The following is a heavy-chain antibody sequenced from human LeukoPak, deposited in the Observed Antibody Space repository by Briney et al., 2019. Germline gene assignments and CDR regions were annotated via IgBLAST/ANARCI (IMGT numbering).Heavy chain of an antibody. V-gene: IGHV5-51*01. CDR1: GYSFSDYW. J-gene: IGHJ3*01. CDR2: IYPGESET. Sequence: GESLKISCKASGYSFSDYWIGWVRHMPGRGLEWMTIIYPGESETRYSPSLQGQVTISADKSTNTAYLQWSSLKASDTDMYYCARQRGYRMTKDGFDVWGQGKMVTVSS. D-gene: IGHD2-2*03. CDR3: ARQRGYRMTKDGFDV.